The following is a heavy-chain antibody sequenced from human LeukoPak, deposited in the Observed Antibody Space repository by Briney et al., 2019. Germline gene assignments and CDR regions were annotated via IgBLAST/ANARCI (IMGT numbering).Heavy chain of an antibody. J-gene: IGHJ4*02. V-gene: IGHV3-30*04. Sequence: GGSLRLSCAASGFTFSSYAMHWVRQAPGKGLEWVAVISYDGSNKYYADSVKGRFTISRDNSKNTLYLQMNSLRAEDTAVYYCARVGLYDRSGYLDYWGQGTLVTVSS. CDR1: GFTFSSYA. CDR3: ARVGLYDRSGYLDY. CDR2: ISYDGSNK. D-gene: IGHD3-22*01.